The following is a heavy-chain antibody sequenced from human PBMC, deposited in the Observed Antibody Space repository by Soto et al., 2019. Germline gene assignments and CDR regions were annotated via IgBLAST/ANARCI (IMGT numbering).Heavy chain of an antibody. V-gene: IGHV3-30*18. D-gene: IGHD3-3*01. CDR1: GFTFSSYG. CDR3: AKDSITIFGVVTPGDY. J-gene: IGHJ4*02. Sequence: PGGSLRLSCAASGFTFSSYGMHWVRQAPGKGLEWVAVISYDGSNKYYADSVKGRFTISRDNSKNTLYLQMNSLRAEDTAVYYCAKDSITIFGVVTPGDYWGQGTLVTVSS. CDR2: ISYDGSNK.